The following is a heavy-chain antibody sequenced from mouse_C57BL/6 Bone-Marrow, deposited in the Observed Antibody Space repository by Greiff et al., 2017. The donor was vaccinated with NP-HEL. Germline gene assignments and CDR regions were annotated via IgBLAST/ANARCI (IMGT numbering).Heavy chain of an antibody. CDR2: INYDGSST. CDR3: AREGGLRRRTYAMDY. CDR1: GFTFSDYS. V-gene: IGHV5-16*01. D-gene: IGHD2-4*01. Sequence: DVQLVESEGGLVQPGSSMKLSCTASGFTFSDYSMAWVRQVPEKGLEWVANINYDGSSTYYLDSLKSRFIISRDNAKNILYLQMSSLKSEDTATYYCAREGGLRRRTYAMDYGGQGTSVTVSS. J-gene: IGHJ4*01.